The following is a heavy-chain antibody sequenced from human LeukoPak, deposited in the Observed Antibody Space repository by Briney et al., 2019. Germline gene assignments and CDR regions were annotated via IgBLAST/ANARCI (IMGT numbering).Heavy chain of an antibody. V-gene: IGHV1-2*02. Sequence: GALVKVSCKASGYTFNDYYMHWVRQAPGQGLEWMGRINPDSGGTDYAQKFQGRVTMTRDTSITTAYMDLDRLRSDDTAVYYCARLGGNGLLTGYFYPWGQGTLVTVSS. D-gene: IGHD3-9*01. CDR2: INPDSGGT. CDR1: GYTFNDYY. J-gene: IGHJ5*02. CDR3: ARLGGNGLLTGYFYP.